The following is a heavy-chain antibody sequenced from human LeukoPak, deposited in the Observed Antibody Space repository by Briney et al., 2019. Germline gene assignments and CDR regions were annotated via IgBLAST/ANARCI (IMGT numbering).Heavy chain of an antibody. CDR3: ATVPIRITVIDQGI. J-gene: IGHJ3*02. CDR2: FDPEDGET. CDR1: LYTLPELF. D-gene: IGHD3-22*01. V-gene: IGHV1-24*01. Sequence: SSVNVSRMLCLYTLPELFMHRVGQAPANPLAWMGGFDPEDGETIYAQKFQGRVTMTEDTSTDTAYMELSSLTTEDTAVYYCATVPIRITVIDQGIWGQGTMVTVSS.